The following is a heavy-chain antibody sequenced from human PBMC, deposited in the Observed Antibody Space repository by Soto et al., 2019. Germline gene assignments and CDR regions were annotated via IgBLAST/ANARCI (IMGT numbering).Heavy chain of an antibody. D-gene: IGHD1-1*01. V-gene: IGHV1-18*01. J-gene: IGHJ1*01. CDR3: ARGRTVSSIGPLRV. CDR1: GYNFFDYG. CDR2: VSPKSGNT. Sequence: QIPLVQSGAEVKKPGASVKVSCKAPGYNFFDYGVSWVRQAPGQGLEWMGWVSPKSGNTDFARKVKGRVTMTADTSTNTAYLELRGLRSDDTAGYYCARGRTVSSIGPLRVWGQGTLVSVSS.